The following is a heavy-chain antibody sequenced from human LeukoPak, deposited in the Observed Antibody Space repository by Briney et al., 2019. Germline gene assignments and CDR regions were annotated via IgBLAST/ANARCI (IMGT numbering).Heavy chain of an antibody. CDR3: ARVAGYCSGGSCYAPDY. J-gene: IGHJ4*02. CDR1: GGSISSSSYY. Sequence: KPSETLSLTCTVSGGSISSSSYYWGWIRQPPGKGLEWIGSIYYSGSTYYSPSLKSRVTISLDTSKNQFSLKLSSVTAADTAVYYCARVAGYCSGGSCYAPDYWGQGTLVTVSS. CDR2: IYYSGST. D-gene: IGHD2-15*01. V-gene: IGHV4-39*07.